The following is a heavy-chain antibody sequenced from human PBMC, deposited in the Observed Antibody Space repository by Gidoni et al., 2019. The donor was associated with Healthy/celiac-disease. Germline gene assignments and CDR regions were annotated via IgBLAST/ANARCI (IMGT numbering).Heavy chain of an antibody. CDR2: IYYSGST. D-gene: IGHD6-6*01. CDR3: ARLARLDYYYGMDV. CDR1: GGSISSYY. J-gene: IGHJ6*02. V-gene: IGHV4-59*01. Sequence: QVQLQESGPGLVKPSETLSLTCTVSGGSISSYYWSWIRQPPGKGLAWIGYIYYSGSTNYNPSLKSRVTISVDTSKNQFSLKLSSVTAADTAVYYCARLARLDYYYGMDVWGQGTTVTVSS.